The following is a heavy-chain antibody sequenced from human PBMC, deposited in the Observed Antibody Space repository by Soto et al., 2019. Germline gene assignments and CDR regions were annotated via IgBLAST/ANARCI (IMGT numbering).Heavy chain of an antibody. V-gene: IGHV1-69*01. Sequence: QVQLVQSGAEVKKPGSSVKVSCKASGGTFSSYAISWVRQAPGQGLEWMGGIIPIFGTANYAQKFQGRVTITADESTSTAYMELGSLRSEDTAVYYCAREESYSSSSRYGMDVWGQGTTVTVSS. CDR2: IIPIFGTA. CDR1: GGTFSSYA. J-gene: IGHJ6*02. D-gene: IGHD6-6*01. CDR3: AREESYSSSSRYGMDV.